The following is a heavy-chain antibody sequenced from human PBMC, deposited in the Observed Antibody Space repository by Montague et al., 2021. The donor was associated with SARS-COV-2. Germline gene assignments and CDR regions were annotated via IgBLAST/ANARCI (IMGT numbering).Heavy chain of an antibody. J-gene: IGHJ6*02. CDR2: INHSGST. Sequence: SETLSLTCAVYGGSFSGYYWCWFRQPPGKGLEWIGEINHSGSTNYNPSLKSRVTISVVTSKNQFSLKLSTVTAAATAVYYWARVRYYGSGTSLGMDVWGQGTTVTVSS. CDR3: ARVRYYGSGTSLGMDV. V-gene: IGHV4-34*01. D-gene: IGHD3-10*01. CDR1: GGSFSGYY.